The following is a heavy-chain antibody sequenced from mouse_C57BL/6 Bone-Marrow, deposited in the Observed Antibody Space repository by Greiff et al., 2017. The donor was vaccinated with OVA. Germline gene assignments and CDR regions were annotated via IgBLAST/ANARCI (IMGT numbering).Heavy chain of an antibody. CDR1: GYAFSSSW. CDR2: IYPGDGDT. J-gene: IGHJ2*01. V-gene: IGHV1-82*01. D-gene: IGHD2-3*01. Sequence: VQLQQSGPELVKPGASVKISCKASGYAFSSSWMNWVKQRPGKGLEWIGRIYPGDGDTNYNGKFKGKATLTADKSSSTAYMQLSSLTSEDSAVYFCASYDGYLYYFDYWGQGTTLTVSS. CDR3: ASYDGYLYYFDY.